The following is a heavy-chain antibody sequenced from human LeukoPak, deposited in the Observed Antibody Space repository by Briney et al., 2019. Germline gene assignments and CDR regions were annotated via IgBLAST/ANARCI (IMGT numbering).Heavy chain of an antibody. V-gene: IGHV3-72*01. CDR3: ARGGVGATSFDY. Sequence: PGGSLRLSCAASGFTFSDHYMDWVRQAPGKGLEWVGRTRNKANSYTTEYAASVKGRFTISRDDSKNSLYLQMNSLKTEDTAVYYCARGGVGATSFDYWGQGTLVPVSS. D-gene: IGHD1-26*01. J-gene: IGHJ4*02. CDR2: TRNKANSYTT. CDR1: GFTFSDHY.